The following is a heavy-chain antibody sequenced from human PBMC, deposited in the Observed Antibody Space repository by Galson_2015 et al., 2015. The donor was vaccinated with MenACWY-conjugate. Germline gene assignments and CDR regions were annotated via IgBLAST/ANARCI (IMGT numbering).Heavy chain of an antibody. D-gene: IGHD2-15*01. V-gene: IGHV3-23*01. CDR3: ANERYCSGGSCYSGASPFDY. CDR1: GFTFSSYA. CDR2: ISGSGGST. J-gene: IGHJ4*02. Sequence: SLRLSCAASGFTFSSYAMSWVRQAPGKGLEWVSAISGSGGSTYYANSVKGRFTISRDNSKNTLYLQMNSLGAEDTAVYYCANERYCSGGSCYSGASPFDYWGQGTLVTVSS.